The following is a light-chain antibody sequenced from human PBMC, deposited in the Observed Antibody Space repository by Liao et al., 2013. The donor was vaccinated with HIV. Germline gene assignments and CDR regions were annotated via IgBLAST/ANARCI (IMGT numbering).Light chain of an antibody. CDR2: QNN. CDR3: QAWDRDTAL. V-gene: IGLV3-1*01. CDR1: KLGDQD. J-gene: IGLJ2*01. Sequence: SYELTQPPSVSVSPGQTASISCSGDKLGDQDVSWYQQKPGQSPVLVIFQNNMRPLEIPERFSGSNSGSTATLTISGTQAVDEAVYYCQAWDRDTALFGGGTKLTVL.